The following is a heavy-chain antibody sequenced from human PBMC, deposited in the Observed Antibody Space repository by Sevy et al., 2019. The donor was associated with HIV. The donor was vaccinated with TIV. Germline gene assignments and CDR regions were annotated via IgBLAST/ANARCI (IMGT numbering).Heavy chain of an antibody. CDR3: ARDRLGITISDEWGGGMDV. Sequence: GGSLRLSCAASGFTLSSYGMHWVRQAPGKGLEWVAVIRYDGSNKYYADSVKGRFTISRDNSKNTLYLKMNSLRAEDTAVYYSARDRLGITISDEWGGGMDVWGQGTTVTVSS. J-gene: IGHJ6*02. CDR1: GFTLSSYG. D-gene: IGHD3-3*01. CDR2: IRYDGSNK. V-gene: IGHV3-33*01.